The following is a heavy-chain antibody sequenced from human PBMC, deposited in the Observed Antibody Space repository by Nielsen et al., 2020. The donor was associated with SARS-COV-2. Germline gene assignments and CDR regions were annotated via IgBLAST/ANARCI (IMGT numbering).Heavy chain of an antibody. V-gene: IGHV1-69*13. CDR3: ARRRDGYNSLDY. D-gene: IGHD5-24*01. Sequence: SVKVSCKASGGTFSSYAISWVRQAPGQGLEWMGGIIPIFGTANHAQKFQGRVTITADESTSTAYMELSSLRSEDTAVYYCARRRDGYNSLDYWGQGTLVTVSS. J-gene: IGHJ4*02. CDR2: IIPIFGTA. CDR1: GGTFSSYA.